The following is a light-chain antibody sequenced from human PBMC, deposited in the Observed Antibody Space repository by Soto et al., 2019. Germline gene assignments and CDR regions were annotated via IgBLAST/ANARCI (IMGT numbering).Light chain of an antibody. V-gene: IGKV1-39*01. Sequence: IHITQSPSSLSTTAGDIVSITCRASQSIDNYLNWYQQKPGKAPKLLIYAASSLHSGVLSRFSGSGSGTDFTLTISSLQPDDFATYYCQQTYRSGTFGQGTKVDIK. J-gene: IGKJ1*01. CDR3: QQTYRSGT. CDR1: QSIDNY. CDR2: AAS.